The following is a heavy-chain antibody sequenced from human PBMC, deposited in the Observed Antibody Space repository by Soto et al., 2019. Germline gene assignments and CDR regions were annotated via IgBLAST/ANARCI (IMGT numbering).Heavy chain of an antibody. CDR1: GYTFTSYD. D-gene: IGHD3-16*01. V-gene: IGHV1-18*01. J-gene: IGHJ4*02. CDR3: ARGMGQPLDY. Sequence: QVQLVQSGAEVKKPGASVTVSCKASGYTFTSYDISWVRQAPGQGLEWMGWVSTYNGNTNYAQRLQGRVTMTTDTATSTAYMDLRSLRSDDTAVYYCARGMGQPLDYWGQGTLVTVSS. CDR2: VSTYNGNT.